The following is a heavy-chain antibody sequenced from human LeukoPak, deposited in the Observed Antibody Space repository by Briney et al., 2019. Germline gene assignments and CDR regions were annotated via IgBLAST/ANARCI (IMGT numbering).Heavy chain of an antibody. Sequence: PGGSLGLSCAASGFTFRNYVIHWVRQAPGKGLEWVAVISYDGSNKYYADSVKGRFTISRDNSKNTLYLQMNSLRAEDTAVYYCASGSYFIYWGQGTLVTVSS. CDR2: ISYDGSNK. J-gene: IGHJ4*02. CDR3: ASGSYFIY. D-gene: IGHD1-26*01. CDR1: GFTFRNYV. V-gene: IGHV3-30*04.